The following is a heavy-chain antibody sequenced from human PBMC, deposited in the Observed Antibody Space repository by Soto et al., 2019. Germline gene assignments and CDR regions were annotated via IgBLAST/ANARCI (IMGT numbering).Heavy chain of an antibody. J-gene: IGHJ4*02. Sequence: ASVEVSCRASGYTFTSYAMHWVRQAPGQRLEWMGWINAGNGNTKYSQKFQARDTITRDTSASTADMELSSLRSEDTAVYYCARDLGFWSGLDYWGQGTLVTVSS. V-gene: IGHV1-3*01. D-gene: IGHD3-3*01. CDR3: ARDLGFWSGLDY. CDR1: GYTFTSYA. CDR2: INAGNGNT.